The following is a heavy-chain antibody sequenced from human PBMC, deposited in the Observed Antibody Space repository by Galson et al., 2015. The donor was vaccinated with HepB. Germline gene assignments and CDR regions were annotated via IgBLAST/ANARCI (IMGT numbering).Heavy chain of an antibody. V-gene: IGHV1-18*01. Sequence: SVKVSCKASGYTFTKYGISWVRQAPGQGLEWMGWISPYSGFTNYAQKLQGRLTMTTDTSTSTAYMELRSLRSDDTAVYYCARDLGGDAFDIWGQGTMVTVSS. CDR2: ISPYSGFT. D-gene: IGHD3-16*01. J-gene: IGHJ3*02. CDR3: ARDLGGDAFDI. CDR1: GYTFTKYG.